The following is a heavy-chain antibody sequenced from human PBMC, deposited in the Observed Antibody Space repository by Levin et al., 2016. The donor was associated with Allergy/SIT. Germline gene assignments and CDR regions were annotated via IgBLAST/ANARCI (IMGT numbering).Heavy chain of an antibody. D-gene: IGHD3-9*01. CDR3: ARDQLRGYDILTGFRLGSQYGMDV. CDR2: IYYSGST. Sequence: WIRQPPGKGLEWIGYIYYSGSTYYNPSLKSRVTISVDTSKNQFSLKLSSVTAADTAVYYCARDQLRGYDILTGFRLGSQYGMDVWGQGTTVTVSS. V-gene: IGHV4-31*02. J-gene: IGHJ6*02.